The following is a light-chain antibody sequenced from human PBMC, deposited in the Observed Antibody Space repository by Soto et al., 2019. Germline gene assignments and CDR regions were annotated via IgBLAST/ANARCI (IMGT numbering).Light chain of an antibody. CDR3: QQYNSYLT. V-gene: IGKV1-5*03. Sequence: DIQMTQSPSTLSASVGDRVTITCRASQSISSWLAWYQQKPGKAPKLLIYKASSLESGVPSRFSGSGSGTEFTLTISSLQPDDFATYYCQQYNSYLTFGGGPRWIS. CDR1: QSISSW. CDR2: KAS. J-gene: IGKJ4*01.